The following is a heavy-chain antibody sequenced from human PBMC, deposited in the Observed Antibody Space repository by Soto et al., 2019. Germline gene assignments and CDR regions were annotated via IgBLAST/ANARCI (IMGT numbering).Heavy chain of an antibody. CDR3: ARDAPSTPSVY. Sequence: QVQLVQSGAEVKKPGSSVRVSCKASGGTFSSNAISWVRQAPGQGLEWMVAIIPTFGTASYAQNFQRRVTITADESTRTAYMELSSLRFEDTAVYYCARDAPSTPSVYWGQGTLVTVAS. V-gene: IGHV1-69*01. CDR1: GGTFSSNA. J-gene: IGHJ4*02. CDR2: IIPTFGTA.